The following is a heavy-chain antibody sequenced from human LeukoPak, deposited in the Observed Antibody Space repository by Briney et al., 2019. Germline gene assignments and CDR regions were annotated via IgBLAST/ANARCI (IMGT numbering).Heavy chain of an antibody. CDR1: GFTFSHYW. Sequence: GGSLRLSCAASGFTFSHYWMAWVRQAPGKGLEWVANIKEDGNDKHYLDSVRGRFTVSRDNAGNSMYLQMSSLRPDDTAVYFCARSKDRSWPFDSWGHGTLVTVSS. V-gene: IGHV3-7*01. CDR3: ARSKDRSWPFDS. J-gene: IGHJ4*01. CDR2: IKEDGNDK. D-gene: IGHD4-11*01.